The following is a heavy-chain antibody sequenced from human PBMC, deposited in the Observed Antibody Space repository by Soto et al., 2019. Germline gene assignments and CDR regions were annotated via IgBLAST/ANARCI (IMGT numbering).Heavy chain of an antibody. J-gene: IGHJ4*02. V-gene: IGHV4-59*08. CDR1: GSSIRTYY. D-gene: IGHD6-19*01. CDR2: VSDSGTT. Sequence: SETLSLTCTVSGSSIRTYYWTWVRQPPGKGLEWIGYVSDSGTTKYNPSLKSRLTISVDASKNQFSLKLNSVTAADTAMYYCARGTGYTSGWYEFADYWGQGTLVTVSS. CDR3: ARGTGYTSGWYEFADY.